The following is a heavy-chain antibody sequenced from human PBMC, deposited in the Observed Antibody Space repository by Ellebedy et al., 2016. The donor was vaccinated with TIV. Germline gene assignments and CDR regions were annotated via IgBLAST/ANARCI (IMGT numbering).Heavy chain of an antibody. CDR2: SYYNGST. J-gene: IGHJ6*02. CDR3: ARSFFDLSSWYNNDFYYGMDL. D-gene: IGHD6-13*01. V-gene: IGHV4-59*08. Sequence: SETLSLTCSVSGVFITSYFWGWIRQPPGRGLEWIGYSYYNGSTSYNPSLKSRVSISVDTSKNQFSLRLSSVTAADTAVYYCARSFFDLSSWYNNDFYYGMDLWGQGATVTVSS. CDR1: GVFITSYF.